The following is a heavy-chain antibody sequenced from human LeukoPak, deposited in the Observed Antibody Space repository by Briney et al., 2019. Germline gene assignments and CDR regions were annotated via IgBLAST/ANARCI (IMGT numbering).Heavy chain of an antibody. CDR2: ISGDGGST. V-gene: IGHV3-23*01. CDR1: GFIFSTSA. Sequence: PGGSLRLSCAATGFIFSTSAMNWVRQAPGKGLEWVSTISGDGGSTYYADSVRGRFTISRDISTNTLYLQMNSLRAEDTAVYYCATLRARDYWGRGTLVTVSS. CDR3: ATLRARDY. J-gene: IGHJ4*02.